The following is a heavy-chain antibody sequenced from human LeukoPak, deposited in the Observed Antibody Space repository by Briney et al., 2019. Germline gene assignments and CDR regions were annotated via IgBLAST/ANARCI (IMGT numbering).Heavy chain of an antibody. V-gene: IGHV1-69*13. D-gene: IGHD4-17*01. CDR1: GGTFSSYA. CDR3: ARDKRFGDYGDYRTEYNWFDP. Sequence: ASVKVSCKASGGTFSSYAISWVRQAPGQGLEWMGGIIPILGTANYAQKFQGRVTITADESTSTAYMELSSLRSEDTAVYYCARDKRFGDYGDYRTEYNWFDPWGQGTLVTVSS. J-gene: IGHJ5*02. CDR2: IIPILGTA.